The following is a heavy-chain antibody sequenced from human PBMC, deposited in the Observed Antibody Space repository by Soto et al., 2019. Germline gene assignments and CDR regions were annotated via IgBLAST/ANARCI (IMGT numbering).Heavy chain of an antibody. CDR1: GGSMRNYF. Sequence: SETLSLTCTVSGGSMRNYFWTWIRQPPGKGLEWIGYIHYSGTTSFFPSYNPSLRSRVTISEDTSKNQFSLKLLSVTTADSAVYFCAAGEASSRNLAPYYLDFWGQGTLVTVSS. V-gene: IGHV4-59*01. J-gene: IGHJ4*02. D-gene: IGHD6-13*01. CDR3: AAGEASSRNLAPYYLDF. CDR2: IHYSGTT.